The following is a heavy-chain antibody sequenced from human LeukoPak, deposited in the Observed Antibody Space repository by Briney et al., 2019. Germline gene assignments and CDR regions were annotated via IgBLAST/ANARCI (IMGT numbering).Heavy chain of an antibody. D-gene: IGHD2-2*01. CDR2: IFNSGST. CDR3: ASSEYCSSASCYGGRYFDY. V-gene: IGHV4-59*01. CDR1: GGSISSYY. Sequence: PSETLSLTCTVSGGSISSYYLNWIRQPPGKGLEWIGYIFNSGSTNYNPSLKSRVTISVDTSKNQFSLNLSSVTAADTAVYYCASSEYCSSASCYGGRYFDYWGQGTLVTVSS. J-gene: IGHJ4*02.